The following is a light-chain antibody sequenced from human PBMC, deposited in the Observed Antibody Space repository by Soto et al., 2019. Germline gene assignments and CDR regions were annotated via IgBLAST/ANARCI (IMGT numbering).Light chain of an antibody. J-gene: IGLJ3*02. CDR1: SSNIGINT. V-gene: IGLV1-44*01. CDR3: AAWDDGLNGWV. Sequence: QSALTQPPSASGTPGQRVTISCSGSSSNIGINTVNWYQQLPGTAPKLLLYSNNQRPSGVPDRFSGSKSGTSGSLAISGLQSEDEADYYCAAWDDGLNGWVFGGGTKLTVL. CDR2: SNN.